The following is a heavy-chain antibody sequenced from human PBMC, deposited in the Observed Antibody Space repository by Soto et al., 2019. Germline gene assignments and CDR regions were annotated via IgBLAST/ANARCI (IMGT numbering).Heavy chain of an antibody. V-gene: IGHV3-20*01. CDR3: ARDSQGGEWQYFYY. Sequence: EVQLVESGGGVVRPGGSLRLSCAASGFTFDDYGMRWVRQAPGKGLEWVSGINWNGGSTGYADSVKGRFTISRDNAKNSLYLQMNRLRAEDTALYHCARDSQGGEWQYFYYWGQGTLVTVSS. D-gene: IGHD3-16*01. J-gene: IGHJ4*02. CDR2: INWNGGST. CDR1: GFTFDDYG.